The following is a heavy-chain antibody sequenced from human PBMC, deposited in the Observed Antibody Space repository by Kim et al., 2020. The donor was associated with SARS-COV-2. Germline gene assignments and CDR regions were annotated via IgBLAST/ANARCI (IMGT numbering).Heavy chain of an antibody. V-gene: IGHV3-30*02. Sequence: GRFTIARDTSKNTLYLQMNSLRAEDTAVYYCANGYYYDSSGYPSTDAFDIWGQGTMVTVSS. CDR3: ANGYYYDSSGYPSTDAFDI. J-gene: IGHJ3*02. D-gene: IGHD3-22*01.